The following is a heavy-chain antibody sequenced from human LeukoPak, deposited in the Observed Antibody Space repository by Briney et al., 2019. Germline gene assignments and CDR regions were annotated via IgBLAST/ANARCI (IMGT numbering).Heavy chain of an antibody. J-gene: IGHJ6*02. V-gene: IGHV3-23*01. CDR3: AKDSSSSGWVYYYYYGMDV. Sequence: GGSLRLSCAASGFTFSSYAMSWVRQAPGKGLEWVSGISGSGGSTYYADSVKGRFTISRDNSKNTLYLQMNSLRAEDTAVYYCAKDSSSSGWVYYYYYGMDVWGQGTTVTVSS. CDR1: GFTFSSYA. D-gene: IGHD2-2*01. CDR2: ISGSGGST.